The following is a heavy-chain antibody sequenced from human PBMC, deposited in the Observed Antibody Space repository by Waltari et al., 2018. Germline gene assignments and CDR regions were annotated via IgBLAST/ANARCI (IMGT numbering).Heavy chain of an antibody. CDR1: GFTFASYW. CDR2: RKEDGSEM. V-gene: IGHV3-7*01. Sequence: EVQLVESGGGLVQPGGSLRLSCAASGFTFASYWMSWVRQAPGERLGWVAKRKEDGSEMYYVDSVKGRFTISRDNAKNSLYLQLNSLRAEDTAVYYCARSGTGLDVWGQGTTVTVSS. J-gene: IGHJ6*02. CDR3: ARSGTGLDV. D-gene: IGHD1-1*01.